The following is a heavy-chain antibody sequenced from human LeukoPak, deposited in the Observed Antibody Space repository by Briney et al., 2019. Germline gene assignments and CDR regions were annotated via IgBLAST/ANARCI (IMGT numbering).Heavy chain of an antibody. CDR2: IWYDGTNK. CDR3: ARGGAFGGSYPYHN. CDR1: GFTFSSYG. V-gene: IGHV3-33*01. D-gene: IGHD1-26*01. J-gene: IGHJ4*02. Sequence: GRSLRLSCAASGFTFSSYGMHWVRQAPGKGLEWVAVIWYDGTNKYYADSVKGRFTISRDNSKNTLYLQMNSLRAEDTAVYYCARGGAFGGSYPYHNWGQGTLVTVSS.